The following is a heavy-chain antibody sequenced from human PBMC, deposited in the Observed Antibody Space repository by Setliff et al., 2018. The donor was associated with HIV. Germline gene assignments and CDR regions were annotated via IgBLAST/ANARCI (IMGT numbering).Heavy chain of an antibody. CDR2: MNPNSGNT. J-gene: IGHJ5*02. CDR1: GYTFTSYD. D-gene: IGHD1-26*01. Sequence: ASVKVSCKASGYTFTSYDINWVRQATGQGLEWMGWMNPNSGNTGYAQKFQGRVTMTRNTSISTAYMELSSLRSVDTAVYYCVSEGATTSWFDPWGQGTLVTVSS. CDR3: VSEGATTSWFDP. V-gene: IGHV1-8*01.